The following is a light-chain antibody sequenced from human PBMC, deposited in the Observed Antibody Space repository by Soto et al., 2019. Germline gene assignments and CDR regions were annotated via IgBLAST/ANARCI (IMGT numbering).Light chain of an antibody. V-gene: IGLV2-14*03. Sequence: QSVLAQPASVSGSPGQSITISCTGTSSDVVGYNYVSWYQHHPGKAPKLLIYDVSNRPSGVSNRFSGSKSDNTASLTISGLQPEDEADYYCSSYTTSNTRQIVFGTVTKVTV. CDR3: SSYTTSNTRQIV. CDR2: DVS. J-gene: IGLJ1*01. CDR1: SSDVVGYNY.